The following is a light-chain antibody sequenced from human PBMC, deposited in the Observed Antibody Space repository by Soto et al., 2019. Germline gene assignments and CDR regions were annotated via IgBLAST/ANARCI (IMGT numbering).Light chain of an antibody. J-gene: IGLJ3*02. CDR3: AAFDDSLNGWV. V-gene: IGLV1-44*01. Sequence: QSVLTQPPSASGTPGQRVTISCSGSSSNIGGNPVVWYQQLPGTAPKLFIYGTDQRPSGVPGRFSGSKSGTAASLAISGLQSEDEADYYCAAFDDSLNGWVFGGGTKLTVL. CDR2: GTD. CDR1: SSNIGGNP.